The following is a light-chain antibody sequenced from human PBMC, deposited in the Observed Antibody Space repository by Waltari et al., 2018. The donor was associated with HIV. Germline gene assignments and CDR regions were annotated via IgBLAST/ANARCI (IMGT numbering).Light chain of an antibody. V-gene: IGLV2-14*03. Sequence: QSALTQPASVSGSPGQSISISCTGTSSDIEPYNYVSWYQQHAGKAPKLLIYQVRHRPSGVADRVSGAKAGSTASLTISGLQANDEDHDYCSAFTITSTGIFGGGTRLTVL. CDR1: SSDIEPYNY. CDR2: QVR. CDR3: SAFTITSTGI. J-gene: IGLJ2*01.